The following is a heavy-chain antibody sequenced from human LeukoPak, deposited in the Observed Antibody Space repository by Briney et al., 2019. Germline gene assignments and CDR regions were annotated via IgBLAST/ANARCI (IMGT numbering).Heavy chain of an antibody. CDR2: ISGSGGST. CDR1: GFTFSSYA. J-gene: IGHJ4*02. Sequence: PGGSLRLSCAASGFTFSSYAMSWVRQAPGKGLKWVSAISGSGGSTYYADSVKGRFTISRDNSKNTLYVQMNSLRAEDTAVYYCAKVRKYYYDSSGFGFDYWGQGTLVTVSS. CDR3: AKVRKYYYDSSGFGFDY. V-gene: IGHV3-23*01. D-gene: IGHD3-22*01.